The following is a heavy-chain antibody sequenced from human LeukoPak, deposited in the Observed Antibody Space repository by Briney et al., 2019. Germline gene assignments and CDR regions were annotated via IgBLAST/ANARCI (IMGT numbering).Heavy chain of an antibody. D-gene: IGHD2-15*01. Sequence: ASVKVSCKASGYSLTTYYMHWVRQAPGQGLEWMGRINPNSGGTNYAQKFQGRVTMTRDTSISTAYMELSRLRSDDTAVYYCARERRYCSGGSCYPHNWFDPWGQGTLVTVS. CDR3: ARERRYCSGGSCYPHNWFDP. V-gene: IGHV1-2*06. CDR2: INPNSGGT. CDR1: GYSLTTYY. J-gene: IGHJ5*02.